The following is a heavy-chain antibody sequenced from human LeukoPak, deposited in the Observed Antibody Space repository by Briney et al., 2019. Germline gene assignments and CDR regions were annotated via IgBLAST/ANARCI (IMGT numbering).Heavy chain of an antibody. V-gene: IGHV3-74*01. CDR1: GFTFSSYE. CDR2: INSDGSSP. Sequence: GGSLRLSCAASGFTFSSYEMNWVRQAPGKGLVWVSGINSDGSSPSYVDSVKGRFTISRDNAKNKFYLQMNSLRADDSAVYYCARGGYGAHMGWGQGILVTVSS. J-gene: IGHJ4*02. D-gene: IGHD4-17*01. CDR3: ARGGYGAHMG.